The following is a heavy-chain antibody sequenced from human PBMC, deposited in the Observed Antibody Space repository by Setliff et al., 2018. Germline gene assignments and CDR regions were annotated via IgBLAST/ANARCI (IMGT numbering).Heavy chain of an antibody. D-gene: IGHD3-10*01. CDR2: ISQDGSEE. CDR1: GFTFSSYW. J-gene: IGHJ6*03. CDR3: AREGVGFRFYYAYMDV. Sequence: PGGSLRLSCAASGFTFSSYWMSWVRQAPGKGPEWLAQISQDGSEEYYVDSVKGRLTISRDNAKNSLYLQMNSLRVEDTAVYYCAREGVGFRFYYAYMDVWGKGTTVTVS. V-gene: IGHV3-7*01.